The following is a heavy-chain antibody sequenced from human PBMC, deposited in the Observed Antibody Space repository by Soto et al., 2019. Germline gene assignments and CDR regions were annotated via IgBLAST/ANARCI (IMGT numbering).Heavy chain of an antibody. CDR3: AREDFWSGYTYSWFDP. D-gene: IGHD3-3*01. CDR1: GYTFSSYG. V-gene: IGHV1-18*01. CDR2: ISAYNGNT. J-gene: IGHJ5*02. Sequence: GAPVKVSCKASGYTFSSYGISWVRQAPGQGLEWMGWISAYNGNTNYAQKLQGRVTMTTDTSTSTAYMELRSLRSDDTAVYYCAREDFWSGYTYSWFDPWGQGTLVTVSS.